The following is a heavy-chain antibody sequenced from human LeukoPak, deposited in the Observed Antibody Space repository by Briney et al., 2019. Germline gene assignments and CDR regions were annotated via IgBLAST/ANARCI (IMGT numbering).Heavy chain of an antibody. CDR1: GFPFSNLA. Sequence: GGSLRLSCAASGFPFSNLAMSWVRQPPGKGLEWVAAISNGNTYYADSVRGRFAISRDDSKNMVYLQMNSLRDEDTALYYCVREAGYCASVCLKSNWFDPWGQGTQVTVSS. CDR2: ISNGNT. J-gene: IGHJ5*02. CDR3: VREAGYCASVCLKSNWFDP. D-gene: IGHD2-15*01. V-gene: IGHV3-23*01.